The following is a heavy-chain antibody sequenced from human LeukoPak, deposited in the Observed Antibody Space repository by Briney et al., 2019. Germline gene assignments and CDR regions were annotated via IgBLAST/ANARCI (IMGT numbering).Heavy chain of an antibody. Sequence: PSETLSLTCTVSGYSISSGYYWGWIRQPPGKGLEWIGSIYHSGSTYYNPSLKSRVTISVDTSKNQFSLKLSSVTAADTAVYFCARSGGLWLLTYYFDYWGQGTLVTVSS. CDR2: IYHSGST. CDR1: GYSISSGYY. CDR3: ARSGGLWLLTYYFDY. V-gene: IGHV4-38-2*02. J-gene: IGHJ4*02. D-gene: IGHD3-22*01.